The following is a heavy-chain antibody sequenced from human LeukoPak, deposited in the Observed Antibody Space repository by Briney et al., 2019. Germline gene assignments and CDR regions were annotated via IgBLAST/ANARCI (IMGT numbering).Heavy chain of an antibody. D-gene: IGHD3-10*01. CDR2: ITPHTGDT. CDR1: GYTFSEYF. V-gene: IGHV1-2*02. J-gene: IGHJ4*02. Sequence: ASVTVSCKASGYTFSEYFIHWVRQAPGQGREWMGWITPHTGDTNSAQNFQGRLTMTRDTSITTAYIELISLTSDDTALYYCATILAAYGSASPPFDSWGQGTLVSVSS. CDR3: ATILAAYGSASPPFDS.